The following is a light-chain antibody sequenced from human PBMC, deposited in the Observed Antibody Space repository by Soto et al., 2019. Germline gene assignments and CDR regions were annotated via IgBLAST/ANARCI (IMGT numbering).Light chain of an antibody. CDR1: QSVSSN. V-gene: IGKV3-15*01. Sequence: EIVMTQSPATLSVSPGERATLSCRASQSVSSNLAWYQQKPGQAPRLLIYGASTRATGIPARFSGSGSGTEFTLTISSLKSEDFAVYYCQQYNKWLITFGQGTRREIK. CDR3: QQYNKWLIT. CDR2: GAS. J-gene: IGKJ5*01.